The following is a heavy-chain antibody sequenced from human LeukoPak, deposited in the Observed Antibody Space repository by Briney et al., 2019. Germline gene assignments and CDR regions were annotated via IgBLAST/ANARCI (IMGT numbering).Heavy chain of an antibody. V-gene: IGHV4-59*01. CDR3: AREEALGSGSFDY. J-gene: IGHJ4*02. CDR2: IYYSGST. D-gene: IGHD1-26*01. Sequence: SEPLSLPCTVSGGSISTYYWSWIRQPPGKGLEWIGYIYYSGSTSYNPSLKSRVTISVDTSKNQFSLKLSSVTAADTAVYYCAREEALGSGSFDYWGQGTLVTVSS. CDR1: GGSISTYY.